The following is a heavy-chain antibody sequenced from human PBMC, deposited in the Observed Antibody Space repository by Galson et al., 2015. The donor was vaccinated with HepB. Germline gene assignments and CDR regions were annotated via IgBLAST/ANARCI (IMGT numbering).Heavy chain of an antibody. CDR2: MNPNSGNT. CDR1: GYTFTSYD. D-gene: IGHD2-15*01. J-gene: IGHJ6*03. CDR3: ARGGEDIVVVVAATVREFAGYYYMDV. V-gene: IGHV1-8*01. Sequence: SVKVSCKASGYTFTSYDINWVRQATGQGLEWMGWMNPNSGNTGYAQKFQGRVTMTRNTSISTAYMELSSLRSEDTAVYYCARGGEDIVVVVAATVREFAGYYYMDVWGKGTTVTVSS.